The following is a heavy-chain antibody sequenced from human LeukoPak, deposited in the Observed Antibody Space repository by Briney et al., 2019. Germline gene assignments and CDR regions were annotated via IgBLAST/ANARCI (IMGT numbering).Heavy chain of an antibody. CDR2: IKQDGSEK. Sequence: PGGSLRLSCAASGFTFSSYWMSWVRQAPGKGLEWVANIKQDGSEKYYVDSVKGRFTISRDNAKNSLYLQMNSLRAEDTAVYYCARILRGYSYDFDYWGQGTLVNVSS. J-gene: IGHJ4*02. CDR3: ARILRGYSYDFDY. D-gene: IGHD3-22*01. V-gene: IGHV3-7*01. CDR1: GFTFSSYW.